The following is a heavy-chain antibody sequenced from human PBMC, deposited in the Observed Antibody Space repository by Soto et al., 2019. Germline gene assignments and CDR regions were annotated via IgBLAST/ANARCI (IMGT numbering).Heavy chain of an antibody. CDR3: ARELFTIPRGGGYYYYYGMDV. Sequence: PGPSVKVSCKASGYTFTSYAMNWVRQAPGQGLEWMGWINTNTGNPTYAQGFTGRFVFSLDTSVSTAYLQICSLKAEDTAVYYCARELFTIPRGGGYYYYYGMDVWGQGTTVTVSS. D-gene: IGHD3-3*01. J-gene: IGHJ6*02. CDR2: INTNTGNP. CDR1: GYTFTSYA. V-gene: IGHV7-4-1*01.